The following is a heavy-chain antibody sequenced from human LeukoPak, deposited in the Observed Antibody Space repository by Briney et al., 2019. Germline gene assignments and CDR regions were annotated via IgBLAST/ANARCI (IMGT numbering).Heavy chain of an antibody. J-gene: IGHJ6*02. Sequence: PGGSLRLSCAATGFTFKDYGMHGVRQPPGKGLEWVSSINWNGGGTDYADSVKGRFTISRDNAKNSLYVQLSSLRPEDTALYYCAKHMRATNTYSFFGLDVWGQGTTVTVSS. CDR3: AKHMRATNTYSFFGLDV. CDR1: GFTFKDYG. D-gene: IGHD1-26*01. V-gene: IGHV3-9*01. CDR2: INWNGGGT.